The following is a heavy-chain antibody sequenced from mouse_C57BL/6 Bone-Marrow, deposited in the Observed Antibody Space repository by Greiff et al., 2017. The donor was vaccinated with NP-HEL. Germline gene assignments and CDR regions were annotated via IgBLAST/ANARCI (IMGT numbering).Heavy chain of an antibody. V-gene: IGHV2-6*01. D-gene: IGHD3-2*01. CDR1: GFSLTSYG. CDR2: IWGVGST. Sequence: VKLQESGPGLVAPSQSLSITCTVSGFSLTSYGVDWVRQSPGKGLEWLGVIWGVGSTNYNSALKSRLSISKDNSKSQVFLKMNSLQTDDTAMYYCASGAKTAFAYWGQGTLVTVSA. CDR3: ASGAKTAFAY. J-gene: IGHJ3*01.